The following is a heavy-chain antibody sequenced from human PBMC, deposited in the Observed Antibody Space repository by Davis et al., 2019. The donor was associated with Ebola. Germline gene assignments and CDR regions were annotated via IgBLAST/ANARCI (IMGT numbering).Heavy chain of an antibody. D-gene: IGHD5-12*01. V-gene: IGHV3-11*06. CDR2: ISSSSSYT. J-gene: IGHJ4*02. CDR3: AKDLSGYDFLGPFDY. Sequence: GESLKISCAASGFTFCDYYMSWIRQAPGKGLEWVSYISSSSSYTNYADSVKGRFTISRDNAKNSLYLQMNSLRAEDTAVYYCAKDLSGYDFLGPFDYWGQGTLVTVSS. CDR1: GFTFCDYY.